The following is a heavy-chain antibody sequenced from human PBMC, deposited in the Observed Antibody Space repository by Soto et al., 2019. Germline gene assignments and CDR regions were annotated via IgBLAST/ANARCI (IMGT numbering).Heavy chain of an antibody. D-gene: IGHD4-17*01. CDR2: IYYSGST. V-gene: IGHV4-31*03. J-gene: IGHJ2*01. CDR1: GGSISSGGYY. CDR3: AMSSVGTVTPYWYLDL. Sequence: QVQLQESGPGLVKPSQTLSLTCTVSGGSISSGGYYWSWIRQHPGKGLEWIGYIYYSGSTYYNPSLKSRVTISVDTSKNQFSLKLSSVTAADTAVYYCAMSSVGTVTPYWYLDLWGRGTLVTVSS.